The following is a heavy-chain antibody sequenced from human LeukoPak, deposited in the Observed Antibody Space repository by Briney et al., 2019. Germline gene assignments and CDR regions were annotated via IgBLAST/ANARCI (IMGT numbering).Heavy chain of an antibody. D-gene: IGHD6-13*01. V-gene: IGHV1-18*01. Sequence: GASVKVSCKASGYTFTSYGISWVRQAPGQGLEWMGWISAYNGNTNYAQKLQGRVTMTTDTSTSTAYMELRSLRSDDTAVYYCARVPTGSSKNWFDPWGQGTLVTVSS. CDR1: GYTFTSYG. J-gene: IGHJ5*02. CDR3: ARVPTGSSKNWFDP. CDR2: ISAYNGNT.